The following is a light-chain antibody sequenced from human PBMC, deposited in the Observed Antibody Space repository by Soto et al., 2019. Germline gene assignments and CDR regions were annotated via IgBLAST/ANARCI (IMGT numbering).Light chain of an antibody. Sequence: QSVLTQPPSVSGAPGQRVTISCTGSSSNIGAGYDVHWYQQHPGTAPKLLIYANNNRPSGVPDRFSGSKSGTSASLAITGLQAEDEADYYYQSFDSSLNAPSVFGTGTKLTVL. CDR2: ANN. CDR3: QSFDSSLNAPSV. CDR1: SSNIGAGYD. V-gene: IGLV1-40*01. J-gene: IGLJ1*01.